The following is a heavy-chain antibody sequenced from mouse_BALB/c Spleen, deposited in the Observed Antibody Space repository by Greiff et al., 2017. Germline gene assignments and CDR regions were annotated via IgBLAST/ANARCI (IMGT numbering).Heavy chain of an antibody. J-gene: IGHJ4*01. V-gene: IGHV7-3*02. CDR2: IRNKANGYTT. D-gene: IGHD2-10*01. Sequence: EVQLVESGGGLVQPGGSLRLSCATSGFTFTDYYMSWVRQPPGKALEWLGFIRNKANGYTTEYSASVKGRFTISRDNSQSILYLQMNTLRAEDSATYYCARDPYYCNVYAMDYWGQGTSVTVSS. CDR1: GFTFTDYY. CDR3: ARDPYYCNVYAMDY.